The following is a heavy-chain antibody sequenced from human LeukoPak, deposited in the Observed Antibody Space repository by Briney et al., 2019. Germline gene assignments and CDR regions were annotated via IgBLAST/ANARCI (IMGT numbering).Heavy chain of an antibody. V-gene: IGHV3-30*02. J-gene: IGHJ5*02. CDR1: RFTFSTYG. D-gene: IGHD6-13*01. CDR3: AKDWAATGRRNWFDP. CDR2: IRYDGNNK. Sequence: HPGESLRLSCEASRFTFSTYGMHWVRQAPGKGLEWVTFIRYDGNNKYYADSVKGRFTVSRDISKNTLYLQMNSLRAEDTAVYYCAKDWAATGRRNWFDPWGQGTLVTVSS.